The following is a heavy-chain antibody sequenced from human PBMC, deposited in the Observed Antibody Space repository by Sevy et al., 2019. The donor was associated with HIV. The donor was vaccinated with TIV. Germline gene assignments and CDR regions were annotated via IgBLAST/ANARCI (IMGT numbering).Heavy chain of an antibody. J-gene: IGHJ6*02. CDR1: GYTFTSYG. D-gene: IGHD2-2*01. V-gene: IGHV1-18*01. Sequence: ASVKVSCKASGYTFTSYGISWVRQAPGQGLEWMGWISAYNGNTNYAQKLQGRVTMTTDTSTSTAYMELRSLRSDDTAVYYCAREVRYCISTSCYPNYYYGMDVWGQGTTVTVSS. CDR3: AREVRYCISTSCYPNYYYGMDV. CDR2: ISAYNGNT.